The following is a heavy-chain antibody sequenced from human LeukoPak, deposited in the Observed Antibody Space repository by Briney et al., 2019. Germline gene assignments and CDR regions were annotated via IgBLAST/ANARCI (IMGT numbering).Heavy chain of an antibody. CDR3: ARDPIVGATNAFDI. CDR2: ITPIFGTA. Sequence: GASVKVSCKASGGTFSSYAISWVRQAPGQGLEWMGGITPIFGTANYAQKFQGRVTITADESTSTAYMELSSLRSEDTAVYYCARDPIVGATNAFDIWGQGTMVTVSS. J-gene: IGHJ3*02. CDR1: GGTFSSYA. D-gene: IGHD1-26*01. V-gene: IGHV1-69*13.